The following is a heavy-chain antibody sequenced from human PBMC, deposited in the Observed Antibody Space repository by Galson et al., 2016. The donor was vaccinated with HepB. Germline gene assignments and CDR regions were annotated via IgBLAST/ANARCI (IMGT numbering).Heavy chain of an antibody. V-gene: IGHV3-7*01. Sequence: SLRLSCAASGFTFSGSWMTWVRQAPGKGLEWVANIKQAGSEKNYVDSVKGRFTISRVNAKNLVYLQMNSLRADDTAMYYCASAPAATESDYWGQGTLVTVSP. J-gene: IGHJ4*02. D-gene: IGHD6-25*01. CDR3: ASAPAATESDY. CDR1: GFTFSGSW. CDR2: IKQAGSEK.